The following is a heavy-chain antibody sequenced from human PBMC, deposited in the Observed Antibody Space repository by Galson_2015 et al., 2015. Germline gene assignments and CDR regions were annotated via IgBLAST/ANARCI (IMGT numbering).Heavy chain of an antibody. J-gene: IGHJ6*02. CDR2: IIPIFGTA. D-gene: IGHD3-10*01. V-gene: IGHV1-69*06. Sequence: SVKVSCKASGGTFSSYAISWVRQAPGQGLEWMGGIIPIFGTANYAQKFQGRVTITADKSTSTAYMELSSLRSEDTAVYYCARGSGSGSSYYYYYGMDVWGQGTTVTVSS. CDR3: ARGSGSGSSYYYYYGMDV. CDR1: GGTFSSYA.